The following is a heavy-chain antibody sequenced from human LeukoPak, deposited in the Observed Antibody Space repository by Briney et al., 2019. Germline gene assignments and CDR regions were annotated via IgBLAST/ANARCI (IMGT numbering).Heavy chain of an antibody. J-gene: IGHJ3*02. CDR3: ARAVDCSSTSCTRAFDI. D-gene: IGHD2-2*01. V-gene: IGHV3-74*01. CDR1: GFTFDRYW. CDR2: ISSDGSST. Sequence: HAGGSLRLSCAASGFTFDRYWMHWVRQAPGKGLVWVSRISSDGSSTNYADSVKGRFTVSRDNAKNTLYLQMNSLRAEDTAVYYCARAVDCSSTSCTRAFDIWGQGTMVTVSS.